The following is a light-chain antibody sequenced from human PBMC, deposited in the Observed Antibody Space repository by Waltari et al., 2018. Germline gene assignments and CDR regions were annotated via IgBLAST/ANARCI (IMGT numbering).Light chain of an antibody. V-gene: IGLV1-47*01. CDR1: STKLESNN. CDR3: AAWDDSLSGGV. J-gene: IGLJ2*01. CDR2: RNN. Sequence: QSVLTQPPSASGTPWQRVTISCSGSSTKLESNNVHWDQQFPGAAPKPLIYRNNQRPSGVPDRFSGSKSGTSASLAISGLRSEDEADYYCAAWDDSLSGGVFGGWTKLTVL.